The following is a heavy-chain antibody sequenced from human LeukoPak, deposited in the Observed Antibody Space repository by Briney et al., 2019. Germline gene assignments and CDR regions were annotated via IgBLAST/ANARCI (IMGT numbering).Heavy chain of an antibody. V-gene: IGHV4-61*02. CDR3: ARVRYCSGGSCLDAFDI. Sequence: SQTLSLTCTVSGGSISSGSYYWSWIRQPAGKGLEWIGRIYTSGSTNYNPSLKSRVTISVDTSKNQFSLKLSSVTAADTAVYYCARVRYCSGGSCLDAFDIWGQGTMVTVSS. D-gene: IGHD2-15*01. CDR2: IYTSGST. CDR1: GGSISSGSYY. J-gene: IGHJ3*02.